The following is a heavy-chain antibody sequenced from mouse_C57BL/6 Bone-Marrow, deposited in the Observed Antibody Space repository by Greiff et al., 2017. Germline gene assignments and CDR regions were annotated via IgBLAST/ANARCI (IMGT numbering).Heavy chain of an antibody. J-gene: IGHJ1*03. CDR1: GYSFSRYK. CDR3: ARAATMVTTPYWYFDV. D-gene: IGHD2-1*01. CDR2: INLFNGIT. V-gene: IGHV1-16*01. Sequence: EVQLQQSGPKVVNAGASVKLSCKSSGYSFSRYKMECVKQSHVKSLEWIEHINLFNGITNYNGNFKSKATLTVDISSSTAYMELSRLTSEDSEVYYCARAATMVTTPYWYFDVWGTGTTVTVSS.